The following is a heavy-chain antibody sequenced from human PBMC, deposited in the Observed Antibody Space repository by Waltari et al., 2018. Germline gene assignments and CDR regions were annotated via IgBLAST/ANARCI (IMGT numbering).Heavy chain of an antibody. D-gene: IGHD3-10*01. CDR2: IYTSGST. CDR3: ATMKAGGYGY. CDR1: GGSISSGSYY. V-gene: IGHV4-61*02. J-gene: IGHJ4*02. Sequence: QVQLQESGPGLVKPSQTLSLTCTVSGGSISSGSYYWSWIRQPAGKGLEWIGRIYTSGSTNYNPALKRRVTISVDTSKNQFSLKLSSVTAADTAVYYCATMKAGGYGYWGQGTLVTVSS.